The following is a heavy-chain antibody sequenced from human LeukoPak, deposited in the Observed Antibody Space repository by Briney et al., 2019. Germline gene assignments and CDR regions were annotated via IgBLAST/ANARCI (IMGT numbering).Heavy chain of an antibody. Sequence: ASVKVSCKASGYTFTGYYMHWVRQAPGQGLEWMGWINPNSGGTNYAQKFQGRVTMTRDTSITTAYMELSRLRTDNTAVYYCARGFRVHSYGFLYYFDYWGQGTLVTVSS. CDR2: INPNSGGT. V-gene: IGHV1-2*02. J-gene: IGHJ4*02. CDR1: GYTFTGYY. CDR3: ARGFRVHSYGFLYYFDY. D-gene: IGHD5-18*01.